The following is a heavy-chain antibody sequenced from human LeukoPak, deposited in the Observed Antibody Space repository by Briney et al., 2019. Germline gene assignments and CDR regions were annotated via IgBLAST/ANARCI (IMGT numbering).Heavy chain of an antibody. Sequence: GGSLRLSCAASGFAFNTYWMHWVRQAPGKGLVWVSRITSDGSDTTYTDSVKGRFTISRDNAKNTLYLQMNSLSAEDTAMYFCARDRGYTLDYWGQGTLVSVSS. CDR2: ITSDGSDT. V-gene: IGHV3-74*01. D-gene: IGHD3-22*01. CDR1: GFAFNTYW. CDR3: ARDRGYTLDY. J-gene: IGHJ4*02.